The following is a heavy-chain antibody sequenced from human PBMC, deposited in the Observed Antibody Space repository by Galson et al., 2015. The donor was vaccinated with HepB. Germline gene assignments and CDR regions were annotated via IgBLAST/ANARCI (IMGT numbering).Heavy chain of an antibody. CDR2: MNPNSGNT. CDR1: GSTFTSYD. V-gene: IGHV1-8*01. CDR3: ARGLMVRGVIAS. Sequence: SVKVSCKASGSTFTSYDINWVRQATGQGLEWMGWMNPNSGNTGYAQKFQGRVTMTRNTSISTAYMELSSLRSEDTAVYYCARGLMVRGVIASWGQGTLVTVSS. J-gene: IGHJ4*02. D-gene: IGHD3-10*01.